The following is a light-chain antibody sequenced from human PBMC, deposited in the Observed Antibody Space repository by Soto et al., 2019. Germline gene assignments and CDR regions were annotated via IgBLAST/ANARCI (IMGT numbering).Light chain of an antibody. CDR1: SSNIGAGYD. CDR3: QSHDTSLSGYV. V-gene: IGLV1-40*01. J-gene: IGLJ1*01. CDR2: GNT. Sequence: QSVLTQPPSVSGAPGQRVTISCTGSSSNIGAGYDVHWYQQLPGTAPKLLIYGNTNRPSGVPDRFSGSKSGTSASLAITGLHAEHEADYYCQSHDTSLSGYVFGTGTKLPVL.